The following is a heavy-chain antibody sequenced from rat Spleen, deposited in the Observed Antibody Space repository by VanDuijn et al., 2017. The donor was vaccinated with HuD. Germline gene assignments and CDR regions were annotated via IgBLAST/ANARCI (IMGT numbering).Heavy chain of an antibody. Sequence: EVQLVESGGGLVQPGRSLKLSYAASGFTFSNYYMAWVRQAPTKGLEWVASISTGGGNTYYRDSVKGRFTISRDNAKSTLYLQMDSLRSEDTATYYCARRPPNYGGYGDYYFDYWGHGVMVTVSS. D-gene: IGHD1-11*01. CDR1: GFTFSNYY. V-gene: IGHV5-25*01. CDR3: ARRPPNYGGYGDYYFDY. CDR2: ISTGGGNT. J-gene: IGHJ2*01.